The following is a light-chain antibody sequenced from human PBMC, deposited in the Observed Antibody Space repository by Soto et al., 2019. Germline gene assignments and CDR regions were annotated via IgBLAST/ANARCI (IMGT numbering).Light chain of an antibody. Sequence: QSVLTQPASVSGSPGQSITISCTGPSSDVGGYNYVSWYQQHPGKAPKLMIYDVSNRPSGVSNRFSGSKSGNTASLTISGLQAEDEADYYCSSYTSSSTLFYVFGTGTKVTVL. CDR3: SSYTSSSTLFYV. V-gene: IGLV2-14*01. J-gene: IGLJ1*01. CDR1: SSDVGGYNY. CDR2: DVS.